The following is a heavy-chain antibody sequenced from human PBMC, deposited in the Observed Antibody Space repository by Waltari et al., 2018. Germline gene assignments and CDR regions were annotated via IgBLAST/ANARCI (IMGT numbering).Heavy chain of an antibody. CDR2: VYYSGST. D-gene: IGHD3-22*01. CDR1: GGSMRSYH. V-gene: IGHV4-59*01. Sequence: HLQESGPGLVKTSETLSLTCTVSGGSMRSYHWSWIRQAPGKGLEWIGYVYYSGSTDYKPSLKSRGTMSVDSSKSQFSLNLTSVTAADTAVYYCASDSSGYNFPFDYWGQGILVTVSS. J-gene: IGHJ4*02. CDR3: ASDSSGYNFPFDY.